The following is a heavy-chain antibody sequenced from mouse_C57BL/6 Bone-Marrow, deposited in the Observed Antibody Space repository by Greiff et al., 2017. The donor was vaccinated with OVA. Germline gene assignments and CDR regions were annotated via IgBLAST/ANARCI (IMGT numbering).Heavy chain of an antibody. CDR1: GFTFSDYG. D-gene: IGHD1-1*01. V-gene: IGHV5-15*01. CDR3: ARPYHGSRRSPYAMDY. Sequence: EVMLVESGGGLVQPGGSLKLSCAASGFTFSDYGMAWVRQAPRKGPEWVAFISNLAYSIYYADTVTGRFTITRENAKNTLYLEMSSLRSEDTAMYYCARPYHGSRRSPYAMDYWGQGTSVTVSS. CDR2: ISNLAYSI. J-gene: IGHJ4*01.